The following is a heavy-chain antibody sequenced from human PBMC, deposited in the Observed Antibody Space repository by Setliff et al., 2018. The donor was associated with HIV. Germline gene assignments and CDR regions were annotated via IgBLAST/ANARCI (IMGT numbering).Heavy chain of an antibody. Sequence: GSLRLSCAASGFSFSGSAMHWVRQAPGKGPQWVAVIWHDGSKKYYADSVKGRFTSSRDNSKDTLYLQMNSLTVEDTAVYYCARDPQGYYDSSGYYWGALDIWGQGTMVTVSS. D-gene: IGHD3-22*01. CDR1: GFSFSGSA. CDR2: IWHDGSKK. CDR3: ARDPQGYYDSSGYYWGALDI. J-gene: IGHJ3*02. V-gene: IGHV3-33*01.